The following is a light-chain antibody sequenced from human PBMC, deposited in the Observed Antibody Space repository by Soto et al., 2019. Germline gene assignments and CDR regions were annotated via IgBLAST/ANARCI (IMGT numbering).Light chain of an antibody. CDR1: QSVGGD. CDR2: GAS. Sequence: VMTQSPAALSLSPGERATLSCMASQSVGGDVAWYQQKPGQAPRLLIFGASTRPAGIPARFSGSGSATECTLTISSLQSEDFAVYYCQQYNKWPLTLGGGTKVDIK. J-gene: IGKJ4*01. V-gene: IGKV3-15*01. CDR3: QQYNKWPLT.